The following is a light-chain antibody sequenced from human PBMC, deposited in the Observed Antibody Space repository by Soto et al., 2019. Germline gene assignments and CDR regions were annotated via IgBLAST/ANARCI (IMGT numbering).Light chain of an antibody. CDR3: QQRSDWPT. J-gene: IGKJ4*01. CDR2: GAS. CDR1: QSINSN. Sequence: VMTQSPATLSVSPGERATLSCTASQSINSNLAWYQQRPGQAPRLLIYGASTRATGIPARFSGSGSGTEFTLTISSLQSEDFAVYYCQQRSDWPTFGGGTRVEIK. V-gene: IGKV3-15*01.